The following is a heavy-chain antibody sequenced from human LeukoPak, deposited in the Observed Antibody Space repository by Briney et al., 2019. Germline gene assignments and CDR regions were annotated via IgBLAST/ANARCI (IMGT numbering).Heavy chain of an antibody. CDR2: IQQDGGEK. CDR3: VRLTGSGFPFDS. D-gene: IGHD3-22*01. CDR1: GFSFRSYW. V-gene: IGHV3-7*01. J-gene: IGHJ4*02. Sequence: GGSLRLSCIASGFSFRSYWMGWVRQAPGKGLEWVANIQQDGGEKYYVDSVKGRFTISRDNAKNSLYLQINSLRAEDTAVFYCVRLTGSGFPFDSWGQGTLVTVSS.